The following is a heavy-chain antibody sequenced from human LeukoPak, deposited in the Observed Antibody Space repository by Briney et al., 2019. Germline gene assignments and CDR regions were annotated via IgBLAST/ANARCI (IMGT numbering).Heavy chain of an antibody. CDR1: GYSFTSYW. V-gene: IGHV5-51*01. CDR3: ARPQKFGGVIVYFDY. J-gene: IGHJ4*02. D-gene: IGHD3-16*02. CDR2: IYPGDSDT. Sequence: TAGESLKISCKGSGYSFTSYWIGWVRQMPGKGLEWMGIIYPGDSDTRYSPSFQGQVTISADKSISTAYLQWSSLKASDTAMYYCARPQKFGGVIVYFDYWGQGTLVTVSS.